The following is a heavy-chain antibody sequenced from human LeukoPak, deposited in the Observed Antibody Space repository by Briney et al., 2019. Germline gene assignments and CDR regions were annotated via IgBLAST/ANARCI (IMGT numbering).Heavy chain of an antibody. CDR2: IYYSWTT. Sequence: PSETLSLTCTVSGGSISSYYWSWIRQPPGKGLEWIGYIYYSWTTNYNPSLQSRVTMSVNTSKNQFSLKLSSVTAADTAVYYCATIGKGYWGQGTLVTVSS. V-gene: IGHV4-59*01. CDR1: GGSISSYY. J-gene: IGHJ4*02. D-gene: IGHD4-23*01. CDR3: ATIGKGY.